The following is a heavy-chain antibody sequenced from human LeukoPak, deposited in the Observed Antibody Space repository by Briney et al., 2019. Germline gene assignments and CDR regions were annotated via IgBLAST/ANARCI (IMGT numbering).Heavy chain of an antibody. V-gene: IGHV4-59*01. J-gene: IGHJ4*02. Sequence: SETLSLTCTVSGGSINNYYWSWIRQPPGKGLEGLGYIYYSGSATYNPSLKSRVTMSVDTSKNQFSLKLNSVTAADTAVYYCARGGCCLGYWGQGILVTVSS. CDR1: GGSINNYY. D-gene: IGHD4/OR15-4a*01. CDR3: ARGGCCLGY. CDR2: IYYSGSA.